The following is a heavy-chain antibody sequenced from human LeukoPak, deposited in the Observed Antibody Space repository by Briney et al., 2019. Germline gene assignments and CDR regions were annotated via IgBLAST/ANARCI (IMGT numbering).Heavy chain of an antibody. D-gene: IGHD4-11*01. CDR2: INSDGTST. CDR1: GFTFSIYW. J-gene: IGHJ4*02. CDR3: AKDLGYSTNTNFDY. V-gene: IGHV3-74*01. Sequence: GGSLTLSCAASGFTFSIYWMHWVRQAPGKGLVWVSRINSDGTSTNYADSVKGRFTISRDNAKNTLYLQMNSPRAEDTAVYYCAKDLGYSTNTNFDYWGQGTLVTVSS.